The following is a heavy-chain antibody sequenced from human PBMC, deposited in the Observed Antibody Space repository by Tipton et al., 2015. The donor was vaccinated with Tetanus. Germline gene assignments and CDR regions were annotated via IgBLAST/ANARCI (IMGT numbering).Heavy chain of an antibody. J-gene: IGHJ6*02. CDR1: GFIFKDYY. V-gene: IGHV3-11*01. CDR2: IDSSGTDI. Sequence: SLRLSCAASGFIFKDYYMSWIRQAPGKGLEWLSFIDSSGTDIHYADSVKGRFTISRDNSKNTLYLQMNSLRAEDTAVYYCAKDRGGYYYYGMDVWGQGTTVTVSS. CDR3: AKDRGGYYYYGMDV.